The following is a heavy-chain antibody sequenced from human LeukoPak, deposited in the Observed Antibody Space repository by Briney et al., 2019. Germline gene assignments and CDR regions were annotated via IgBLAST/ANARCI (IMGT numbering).Heavy chain of an antibody. Sequence: EASVKVSCKASGGTFSSYTISWGRQAPGQGLEWMGRIIPILGIANYAQKFQGRVTITADKSTSTAYMELSSLRSEDTAVYYCARDADYGDYVDYWGQGTLVTVSS. J-gene: IGHJ4*02. V-gene: IGHV1-69*04. CDR2: IIPILGIA. CDR3: ARDADYGDYVDY. CDR1: GGTFSSYT. D-gene: IGHD3-16*01.